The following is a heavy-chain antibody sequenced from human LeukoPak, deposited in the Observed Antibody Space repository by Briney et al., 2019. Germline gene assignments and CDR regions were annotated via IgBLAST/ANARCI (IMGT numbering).Heavy chain of an antibody. J-gene: IGHJ6*03. V-gene: IGHV1-69*05. D-gene: IGHD2-8*01. CDR3: ARESGSLMVVTPQYYYYMDV. CDR1: GGTISSYA. Sequence: ASVKVSCKASGGTISSYAISWVRQAPGQGLEWMGRIIPIFGTANYAQKFQGRVTITTDESTSTAYMELSSLRSEDTAVYYCARESGSLMVVTPQYYYYMDVWGKGTTVTVSS. CDR2: IIPIFGTA.